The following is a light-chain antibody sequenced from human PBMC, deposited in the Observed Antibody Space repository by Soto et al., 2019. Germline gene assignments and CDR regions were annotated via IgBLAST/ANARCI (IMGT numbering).Light chain of an antibody. CDR1: QSVSSSY. CDR3: QQYGSSPPYT. J-gene: IGKJ2*01. CDR2: GAS. Sequence: EIVLKQSPGTLSLSPGERATLSCRASQSVSSSYLAWYQQKPGQAPRLLIYGASSRATGIPDRFSGSGSGTDFTLTISRLEPEDFAVYYCQQYGSSPPYTFGQGTQLEIK. V-gene: IGKV3-20*01.